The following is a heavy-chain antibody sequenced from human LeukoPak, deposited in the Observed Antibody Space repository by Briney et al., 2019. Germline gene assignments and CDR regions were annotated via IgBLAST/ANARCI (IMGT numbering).Heavy chain of an antibody. CDR2: ISSSGSTI. Sequence: GGTLRLSCAASGFTFSSYEMNWVRQAPGKGLEWVSYISSSGSTIYYADSVKGRFTISRDNAKNSLYLQMNSPRAEDTAVYYCARLLQRRGYSYGHLGFDYWGQGTLVTVSS. V-gene: IGHV3-48*03. J-gene: IGHJ4*02. D-gene: IGHD5-18*01. CDR3: ARLLQRRGYSYGHLGFDY. CDR1: GFTFSSYE.